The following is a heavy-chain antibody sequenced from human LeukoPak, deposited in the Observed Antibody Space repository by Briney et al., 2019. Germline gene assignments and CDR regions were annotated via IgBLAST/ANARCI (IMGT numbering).Heavy chain of an antibody. CDR1: GYPFTNYW. J-gene: IGHJ4*02. CDR2: IYPGDSDT. V-gene: IGHV5-51*01. Sequence: RLGESLKISCKGPGYPFTNYWIGGVRQRPGKGLEWMGFIYPGDSDTRYSPSFQGQVTISADKSISTAYLQWSSLKASDTAMYYCARIIPARPPEYWGQGTLVTVSS. D-gene: IGHD6-6*01. CDR3: ARIIPARPPEY.